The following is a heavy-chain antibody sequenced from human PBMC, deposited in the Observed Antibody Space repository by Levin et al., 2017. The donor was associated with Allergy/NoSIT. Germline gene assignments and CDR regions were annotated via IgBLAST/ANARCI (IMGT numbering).Heavy chain of an antibody. J-gene: IGHJ4*02. CDR3: ARGGGGTMVRGV. Sequence: GGSLRLSCAASGFTFSSYWMHWVRQAPGKGLVWVSRINSDESSTSYADSVKGRFTISRDNAKNTLYLQMNSLRAEDTAVYYCARGGGGTMVRGVWGQGTLVTVSS. CDR2: INSDESST. CDR1: GFTFSSYW. D-gene: IGHD3-10*01. V-gene: IGHV3-74*01.